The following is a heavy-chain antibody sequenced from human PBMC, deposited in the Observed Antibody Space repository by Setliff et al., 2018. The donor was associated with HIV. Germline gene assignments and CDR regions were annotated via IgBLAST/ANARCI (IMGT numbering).Heavy chain of an antibody. V-gene: IGHV4-39*01. Sequence: KASETLSLTCTVSGGSISSSTYYWGWIRQPPGKGLEWIGSIYYSGSTYYNPSLKSRVTISVDTSKNQFSLKLSSVTAADTAVYYCARQGDYDILTGYYRGPHDAFDIWGQGTMVTVSS. J-gene: IGHJ3*02. CDR1: GGSISSSTYY. D-gene: IGHD3-9*01. CDR2: IYYSGST. CDR3: ARQGDYDILTGYYRGPHDAFDI.